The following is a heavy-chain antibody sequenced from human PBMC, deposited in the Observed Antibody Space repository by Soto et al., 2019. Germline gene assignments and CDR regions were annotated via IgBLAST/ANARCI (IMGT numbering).Heavy chain of an antibody. CDR3: AIQRAGAYGMDV. CDR1: GYTFSDYG. D-gene: IGHD3-10*01. Sequence: QVQLVQSGGEVKKPGASVKVSCKASGYTFSDYGISWVRQAPGQRPEYMGWISTNNGNTKYAQNIQGRVTMTTDTTTSTGYMELRSLRPDDTAGYYCAIQRAGAYGMDVWGQGTTVTVSS. CDR2: ISTNNGNT. J-gene: IGHJ6*02. V-gene: IGHV1-18*01.